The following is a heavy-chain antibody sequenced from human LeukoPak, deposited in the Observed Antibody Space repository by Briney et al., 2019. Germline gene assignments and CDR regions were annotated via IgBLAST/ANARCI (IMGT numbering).Heavy chain of an antibody. D-gene: IGHD6-19*01. CDR2: VWYDGSNK. Sequence: GGSLRLSCAASGFTFSSYGMHWVRQAPGKGLEWAAVVWYDGSNKYYADSVKGRFTISRDNSKNTLYLQMNSLRAEDTAVYYCARGPYTGYSSGLGDYWGQGTLVTVSS. J-gene: IGHJ4*02. CDR1: GFTFSSYG. V-gene: IGHV3-33*01. CDR3: ARGPYTGYSSGLGDY.